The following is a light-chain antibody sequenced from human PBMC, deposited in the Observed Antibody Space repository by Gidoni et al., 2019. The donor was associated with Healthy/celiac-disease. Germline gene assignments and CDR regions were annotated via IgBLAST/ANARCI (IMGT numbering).Light chain of an antibody. CDR3: QQYYSTLRWT. Sequence: DIVMTQSPDSLAVALGEWAPINDKSSQSVFYSSNNKNYLSWYQQKPAQPPKLLIYWASTRESGVPDRFSGSGSGTDFTLTISSLQAEDVAVYYCQQYYSTLRWTFGQGTKVEIK. V-gene: IGKV4-1*01. J-gene: IGKJ1*01. CDR1: QSVFYSSNNKNY. CDR2: WAS.